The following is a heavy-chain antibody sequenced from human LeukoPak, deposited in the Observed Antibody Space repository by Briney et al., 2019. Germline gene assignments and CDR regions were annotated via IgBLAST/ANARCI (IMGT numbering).Heavy chain of an antibody. CDR3: ATVAAAFWTARAAFDI. D-gene: IGHD6-13*01. CDR2: IYYSGST. J-gene: IGHJ3*02. Sequence: SETQSLTCTVSGGSISSSSYYWGWIRQPPGKGLEWIGSIYYSGSTYYNPSLKSRVTISVDTSKNQFSLKLSSVTAADTAVYYCATVAAAFWTARAAFDIWGQGTMVTVSS. V-gene: IGHV4-39*07. CDR1: GGSISSSSYY.